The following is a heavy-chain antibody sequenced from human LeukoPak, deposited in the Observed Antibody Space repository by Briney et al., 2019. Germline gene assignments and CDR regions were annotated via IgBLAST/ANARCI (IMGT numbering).Heavy chain of an antibody. CDR2: IYYSGTA. D-gene: IGHD2-15*01. Sequence: SETLSLTCAVSCHSISTSNWWGSIRPPPGKGLEWIGYIYYSGTAYYHPSLKSRVTMSIATTKNQFSLKLNLVTGVDTAVYYCERTTGGSSHFDCWGQGTLVTVSS. CDR3: ERTTGGSSHFDC. V-gene: IGHV4-28*01. J-gene: IGHJ4*02. CDR1: CHSISTSNW.